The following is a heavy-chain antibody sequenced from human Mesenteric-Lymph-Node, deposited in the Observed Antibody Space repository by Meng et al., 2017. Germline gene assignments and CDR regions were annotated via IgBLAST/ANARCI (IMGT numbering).Heavy chain of an antibody. Sequence: SEILSSTCTVPGYSISTGYYWGWIRQPPGKGLEWIGCIYNSGRTYYNPPLKSRVTISLDTSRNQFPLSLSSLTAADAAMYYCAGLGQEFLGTILAFDIWGQGTLVTVSS. J-gene: IGHJ3*02. CDR1: GYSISTGYY. V-gene: IGHV4-38-2*02. CDR3: AGLGQEFLGTILAFDI. CDR2: IYNSGRT. D-gene: IGHD1-7*01.